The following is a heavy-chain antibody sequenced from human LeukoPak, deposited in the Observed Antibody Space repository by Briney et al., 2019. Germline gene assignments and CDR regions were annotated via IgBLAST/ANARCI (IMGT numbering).Heavy chain of an antibody. V-gene: IGHV4-30-4*01. J-gene: IGHJ4*02. Sequence: SQTLSLTCTVSGGSISSGDYYWSWIRQPPGKGLEWIGYIYYSGSTYYNPSLKSRVTISADTSKNQFSLKLSSVTAADTAVYYCARSNYIAAAGRYYFDYWGQGTLVTVSS. CDR3: ARSNYIAAAGRYYFDY. D-gene: IGHD6-13*01. CDR1: GGSISSGDYY. CDR2: IYYSGST.